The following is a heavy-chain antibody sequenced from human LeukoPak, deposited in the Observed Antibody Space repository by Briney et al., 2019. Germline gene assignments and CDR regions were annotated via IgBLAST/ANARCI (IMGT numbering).Heavy chain of an antibody. V-gene: IGHV4-59*01. CDR1: GGSISSYY. D-gene: IGHD6-13*01. J-gene: IGHJ6*03. CDR2: IYYSGST. CDR3: ARDAGIAAAGYYYYYMDV. Sequence: PSETLSLTCTVSGGSISSYYWSWIRQPPGKGLEWIGYIYYSGSTNYNPSLKSRVTISVDTSKNQFSLKLSSVTAADTAVYYCARDAGIAAAGYYYYYMDVWGKGTTVTVSS.